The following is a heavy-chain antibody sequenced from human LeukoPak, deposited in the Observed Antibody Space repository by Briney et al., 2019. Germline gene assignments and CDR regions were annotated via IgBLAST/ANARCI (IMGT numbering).Heavy chain of an antibody. CDR2: ISSSGSTI. Sequence: GGSLRLSCAASGFTFSSYEMNWVRQAPGKGLEWVSYISSSGSTIYYADSVKGRFTISRDNSKNTLYLQMNSLRAEDTAVYYCAKATLLWFGELPPDYWGQGTLVTVSS. CDR3: AKATLLWFGELPPDY. V-gene: IGHV3-48*03. D-gene: IGHD3-10*01. J-gene: IGHJ4*02. CDR1: GFTFSSYE.